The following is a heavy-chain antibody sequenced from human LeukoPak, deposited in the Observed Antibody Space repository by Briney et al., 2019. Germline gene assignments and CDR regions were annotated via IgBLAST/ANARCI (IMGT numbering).Heavy chain of an antibody. CDR2: INQDESVK. Sequence: GSLRLSCAASGFTFTKYWMSWVRQAPGKRLECVASINQDESVKRHVDSAKGRFTISRDNTQNSVYLEMNSLTAEDTALYYCARDLWAQQEGDGFDIWGQGTMVTVSS. CDR1: GFTFTKYW. J-gene: IGHJ3*02. D-gene: IGHD6-13*01. V-gene: IGHV3-7*03. CDR3: ARDLWAQQEGDGFDI.